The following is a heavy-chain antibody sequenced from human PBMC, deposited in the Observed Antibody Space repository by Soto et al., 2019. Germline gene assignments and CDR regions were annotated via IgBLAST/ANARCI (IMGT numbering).Heavy chain of an antibody. D-gene: IGHD2-15*01. CDR3: ARDRGRDGYNWVDP. J-gene: IGHJ5*02. CDR1: GGTFSSYT. CDR2: IIPILGIA. Sequence: QVQLVQSGAEVKKPGSSVKVSCKASGGTFSSYTISWVRQAPGQGLEWMGRIIPILGIANYAQKFQGRVTITAEKSTSTAYMELSSLRSEDTAVYYCARDRGRDGYNWVDPWGQGTLVTVSS. V-gene: IGHV1-69*02.